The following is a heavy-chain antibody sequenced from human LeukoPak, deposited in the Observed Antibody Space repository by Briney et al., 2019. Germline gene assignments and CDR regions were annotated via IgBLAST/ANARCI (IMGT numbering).Heavy chain of an antibody. CDR3: ARGLEWLTRRHTWFDP. J-gene: IGHJ5*02. CDR2: ISAYNGNT. Sequence: GASVKVSCKASGYTFTSYGISWVRQAPGQGLEWMGWISAYNGNTNYAQKLQGRVTMTTDTSTRTAYMELRSLRSDDTAVYYCARGLEWLTRRHTWFDPWAREPWSPSPQ. V-gene: IGHV1-18*01. D-gene: IGHD3-3*01. CDR1: GYTFTSYG.